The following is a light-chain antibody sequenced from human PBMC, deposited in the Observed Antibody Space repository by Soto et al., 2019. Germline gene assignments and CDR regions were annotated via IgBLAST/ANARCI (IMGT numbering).Light chain of an antibody. CDR2: AAS. V-gene: IGKV1-9*01. J-gene: IGKJ2*01. CDR3: QQLNSYPYT. Sequence: DIQLTQSPSFLSASVGDRVTITCRASQGIGSYVAWYQQKPGKVPKALIYAASTLQSGVPSRFSGSGSGTEFTLTISSLQPEDFATYYCQQLNSYPYTFGQGTKLEIK. CDR1: QGIGSY.